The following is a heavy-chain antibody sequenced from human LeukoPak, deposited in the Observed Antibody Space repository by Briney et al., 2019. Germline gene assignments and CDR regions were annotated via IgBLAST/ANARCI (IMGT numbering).Heavy chain of an antibody. CDR1: GVSISSSSYY. D-gene: IGHD6-19*01. J-gene: IGHJ4*02. CDR3: ARNRLIPCSGWYFLYFDY. CDR2: IYYSGST. V-gene: IGHV4-39*07. Sequence: PSETLSLTCTVSGVSISSSSYYWGWIRQPPGKGLEWIGSIYYSGSTYYNPSLKSRVTMSVDTSKNQFSLKLSSVTAADTAVYYCARNRLIPCSGWYFLYFDYWAREPWSPSP.